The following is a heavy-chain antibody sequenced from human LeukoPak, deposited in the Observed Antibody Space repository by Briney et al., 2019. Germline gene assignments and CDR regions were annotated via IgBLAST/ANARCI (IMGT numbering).Heavy chain of an antibody. J-gene: IGHJ4*02. CDR1: GGSFSGYY. CDR3: ARHGYEEPAARPSADY. D-gene: IGHD2-2*01. V-gene: IGHV4-34*01. CDR2: LNHSGST. Sequence: SETLSLTCAVYGGSFSGYYWSWIRQPPGKGLEWIGELNHSGSTNYNPSLKSRVTISVDTSKNQFSLKLSSVTAADTAVYYCARHGYEEPAARPSADYWGQGTLVTVSS.